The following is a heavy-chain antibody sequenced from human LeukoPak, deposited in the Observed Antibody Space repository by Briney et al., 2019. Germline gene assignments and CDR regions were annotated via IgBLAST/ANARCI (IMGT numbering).Heavy chain of an antibody. Sequence: GGTLRLSCAASGFTFSSYGMSWVRQAPGKGLEWVSVIGTIPGVTYYTESVKGRFTISRDNSKNTVCLQMNNLRADDTALYFCAKAADTNYFRYGDYWGQGTLVTVSS. V-gene: IGHV3-23*01. CDR1: GFTFSSYG. J-gene: IGHJ4*02. CDR3: AKAADTNYFRYGDY. CDR2: IGTIPGVT. D-gene: IGHD1-7*01.